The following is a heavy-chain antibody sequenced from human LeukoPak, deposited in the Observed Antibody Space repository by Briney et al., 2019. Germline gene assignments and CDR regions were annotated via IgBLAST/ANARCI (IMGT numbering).Heavy chain of an antibody. D-gene: IGHD2-2*01. CDR2: INHSGST. J-gene: IGHJ6*02. Sequence: SETLSLTCAVYGGSFSGYYWSWIRQPPGKGLEWIGEINHSGSTNYNPSLKSRVTISVDTSKNQFSLKLSSVTAADTAVYYCAREKGPKYRLVPVYYGMDVWGQGTTVTVSS. V-gene: IGHV4-34*01. CDR3: AREKGPKYRLVPVYYGMDV. CDR1: GGSFSGYY.